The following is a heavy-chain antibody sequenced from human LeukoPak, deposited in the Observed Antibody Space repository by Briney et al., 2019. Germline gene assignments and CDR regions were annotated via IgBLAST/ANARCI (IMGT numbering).Heavy chain of an antibody. D-gene: IGHD3-9*01. CDR3: ARGYYDILTASYKWTPDY. J-gene: IGHJ4*02. CDR1: GFTFSTYN. Sequence: GGSLRLSCAASGFTFSTYNMNWVRQAPGKGLEWVSSITSGGTYTYYADSVKGRFTTSRDNAKNSLSLQLSSLRAEDTAVYYCARGYYDILTASYKWTPDYWGQEILVTVSS. V-gene: IGHV3-21*06. CDR2: ITSGGTYT.